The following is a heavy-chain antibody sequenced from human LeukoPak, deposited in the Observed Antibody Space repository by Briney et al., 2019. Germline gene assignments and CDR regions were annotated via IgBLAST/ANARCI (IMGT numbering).Heavy chain of an antibody. CDR1: AYTFTGYY. D-gene: IGHD2-8*01. J-gene: IGHJ3*02. Sequence: EASVKVSFKASAYTFTGYYLHWVRQAPGQGPEWVGWIDPNNGDTEYAQEFQGRVTMTRVRSISTAYMELSRLTSDDTAVYYCARRSRNGLDAFDIWGQGTMVTVSS. V-gene: IGHV1-2*02. CDR2: IDPNNGDT. CDR3: ARRSRNGLDAFDI.